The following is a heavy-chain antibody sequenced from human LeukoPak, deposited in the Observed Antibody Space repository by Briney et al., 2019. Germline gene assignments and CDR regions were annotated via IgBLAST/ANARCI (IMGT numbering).Heavy chain of an antibody. J-gene: IGHJ3*02. V-gene: IGHV3-21*01. D-gene: IGHD2-21*01. CDR3: ARDPNLLAFDI. Sequence: GGSLRLSCAASGFTFSTYSMNWVRQAPGKGLEWVSSISRSRSNIYYADSVKGRFTISRDNAKNSLYLQMNSLRAEDTAVYYCARDPNLLAFDIWGQGTMVTVSS. CDR1: GFTFSTYS. CDR2: ISRSRSNI.